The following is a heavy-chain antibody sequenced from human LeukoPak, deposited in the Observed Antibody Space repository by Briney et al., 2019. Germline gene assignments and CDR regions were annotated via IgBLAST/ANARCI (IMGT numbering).Heavy chain of an antibody. CDR1: GYTFTSYD. Sequence: GASVKVSCKASGYTFTSYDINWVRQATGQGLEWMGWMNPNSGNTGYAQKFQGRVIMTRNTSISTAYMELSNLRSEDTAVYYCARGKWYSSSFDYWGQGTLVTVSS. CDR2: MNPNSGNT. V-gene: IGHV1-8*01. J-gene: IGHJ4*02. CDR3: ARGKWYSSSFDY. D-gene: IGHD6-6*01.